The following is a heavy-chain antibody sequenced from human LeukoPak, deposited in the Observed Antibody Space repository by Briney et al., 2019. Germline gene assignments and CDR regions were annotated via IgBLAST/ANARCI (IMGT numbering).Heavy chain of an antibody. D-gene: IGHD3-10*01. CDR3: ARAHYYGSGRPFDY. J-gene: IGHJ4*02. CDR1: GFTFSSYG. CDR2: IWYDGSNK. V-gene: IGHV3-33*01. Sequence: GGSLRLSCAASGFTFSSYGMHWVRQAPGKGLEWVAVIWYDGSNKYYADSVKGRFTISRDNSKNTLYLQMSSLRAEDTAVYYCARAHYYGSGRPFDYWGQGTLVTVSS.